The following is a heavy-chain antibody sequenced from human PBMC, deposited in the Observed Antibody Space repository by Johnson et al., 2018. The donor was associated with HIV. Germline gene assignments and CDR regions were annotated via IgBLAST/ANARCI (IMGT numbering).Heavy chain of an antibody. D-gene: IGHD6-6*01. CDR3: VRVMGGYYSSSFGNAFDI. Sequence: VQLVESGGGVVQPGRSLRLSCAASGFTFSSYAMHWVRQAPGKGLEWVSGINWDGGSTGYADSVKGRFTISRDNAKNCLYLQMNSLRVEDKALYYCVRVMGGYYSSSFGNAFDIWGQGTMVTVSS. V-gene: IGHV3-20*04. CDR2: INWDGGST. CDR1: GFTFSSYA. J-gene: IGHJ3*02.